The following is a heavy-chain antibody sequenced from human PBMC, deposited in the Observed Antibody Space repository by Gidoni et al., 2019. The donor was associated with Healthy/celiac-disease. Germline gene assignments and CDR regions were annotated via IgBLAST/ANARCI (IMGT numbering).Heavy chain of an antibody. CDR1: GFTFSSYE. V-gene: IGHV3-48*03. Sequence: EVQLVESGGGLVQPGGSLRLSCAASGFTFSSYEMNWFRQAPGKGLDWVSYISSSGSTIYYADSVKGRFTISRYNSKNSLYLQMNSLRAEDTAVYYWARVATLGIDYWGQGTLVTVSS. CDR3: ARVATLGIDY. CDR2: ISSSGSTI. J-gene: IGHJ4*02.